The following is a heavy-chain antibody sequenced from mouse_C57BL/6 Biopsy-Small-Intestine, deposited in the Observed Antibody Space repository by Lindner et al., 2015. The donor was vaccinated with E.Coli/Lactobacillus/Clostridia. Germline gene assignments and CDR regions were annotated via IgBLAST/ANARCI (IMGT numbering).Heavy chain of an antibody. CDR2: MNPNSGKT. Sequence: SVKVSCKASGYTFTSYGIFWVRQATGQGLEWVAWMNPNSGKTGNAQKFQGRVTMTRNTSISTAYMELSSLRSEDTAVYYCARGGYSYGYAIDFWGQGTLVTVSS. J-gene: IGHJ4*01. CDR3: ARGGYSYGYAIDF. D-gene: IGHD2-2*01. CDR1: GYTFTSYG. V-gene: IGHV1-81*01.